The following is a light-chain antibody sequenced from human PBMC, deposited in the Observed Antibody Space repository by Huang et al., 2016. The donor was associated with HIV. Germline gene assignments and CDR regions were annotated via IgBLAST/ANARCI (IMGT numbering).Light chain of an antibody. CDR1: QNSGSD. J-gene: IGKJ1*01. CDR3: QQYHNWPWT. CDR2: DAS. Sequence: EIVMTQSPATLSVSPGERVTLSCRASQNSGSDLAWYRQKPGRAPRLLIYDASARAAGLPARFSGSGSGTDFTLTISSLQSEDFAGYYCQQYHNWPWTFGQGTKVEIK. V-gene: IGKV3-15*01.